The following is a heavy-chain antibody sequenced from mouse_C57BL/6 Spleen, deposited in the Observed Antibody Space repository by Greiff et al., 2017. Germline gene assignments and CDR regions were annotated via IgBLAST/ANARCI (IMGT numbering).Heavy chain of an antibody. J-gene: IGHJ4*01. V-gene: IGHV14-4*01. CDR3: TPWDY. CDR1: GFNIKDDY. CDR2: IDPENGDT. Sequence: EVKVVESGAELVRPGASVKMSCTASGFNIKDDYMHWVKQRPEQGLEWIGWIDPENGDTEYASKFQGKAPITADPSSNTAYLQLSSLTSEDTAVYYCTPWDYWGQGTSVTVSS.